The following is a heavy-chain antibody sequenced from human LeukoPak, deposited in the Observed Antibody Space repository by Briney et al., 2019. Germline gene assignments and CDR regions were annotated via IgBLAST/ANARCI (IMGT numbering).Heavy chain of an antibody. Sequence: PGGSLRLSCAASGFTFSDYYMSWIRQAPGKGLEWVSYISSSGSTIYYADSVKGRFTISRDNAKNSLYLQMNSLRAEDTAVYYCAREATVTTPYFDYWGQETLVTVSS. CDR1: GFTFSDYY. CDR2: ISSSGSTI. CDR3: AREATVTTPYFDY. V-gene: IGHV3-11*01. D-gene: IGHD4-17*01. J-gene: IGHJ4*02.